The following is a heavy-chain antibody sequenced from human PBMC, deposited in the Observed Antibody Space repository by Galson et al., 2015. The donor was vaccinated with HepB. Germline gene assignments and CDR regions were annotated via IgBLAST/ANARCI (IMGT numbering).Heavy chain of an antibody. V-gene: IGHV3-23*01. Sequence: QAPGRGLEWVSTISGSGGSTSYADSVKGRFTISRDNSKNTLYLQMNSLRAEDTAIYYCAKDREAGVPAAIYAFDMWGQGTMVTVSS. J-gene: IGHJ3*02. D-gene: IGHD2-2*02. CDR3: AKDREAGVPAAIYAFDM. CDR2: ISGSGGST.